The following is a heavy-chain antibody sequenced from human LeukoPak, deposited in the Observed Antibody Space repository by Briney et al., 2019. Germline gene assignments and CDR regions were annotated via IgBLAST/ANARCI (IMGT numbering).Heavy chain of an antibody. V-gene: IGHV1-2*02. D-gene: IGHD2-2*01. J-gene: IGHJ6*03. CDR3: ARGPIIDIAIIPAADEYYYMDV. CDR1: GYTFTGYY. Sequence: ASVKVSCKTSGYTFTGYYIQWVRQAPGQGLEWMGWIAPISGDTDYAQKFQGRVTMTRDTSISTAYMELNRLRSDDTAVYYCARGPIIDIAIIPAADEYYYMDVWGKGTTVTVSS. CDR2: IAPISGDT.